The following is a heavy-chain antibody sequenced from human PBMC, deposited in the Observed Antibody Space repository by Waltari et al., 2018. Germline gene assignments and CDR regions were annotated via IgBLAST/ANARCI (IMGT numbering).Heavy chain of an antibody. Sequence: QLQLQESGPGLVKPSETLSLTCTVSGGSIRSSSYYWGWIRQPPGKGLEWIGSIYYSGSTYYNPSLKSRVTISVDTSKNQFSLKLSSVTAADTAVYYCARVATMVYFDYWGQGTLVTVSS. CDR3: ARVATMVYFDY. CDR2: IYYSGST. V-gene: IGHV4-39*07. J-gene: IGHJ4*02. D-gene: IGHD5-12*01. CDR1: GGSIRSSSYY.